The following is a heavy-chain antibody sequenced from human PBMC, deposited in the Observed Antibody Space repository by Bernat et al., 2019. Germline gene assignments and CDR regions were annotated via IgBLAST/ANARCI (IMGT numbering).Heavy chain of an antibody. D-gene: IGHD3-10*01. V-gene: IGHV3-33*01. CDR1: GFTFSSYG. J-gene: IGHJ4*02. CDR3: ARDLGFFDY. Sequence: QVQLVESGGGVVQPGRSLRLSCAASGFTFSSYGMHWVRQAPGKGPEWVAVIWYDGSNKYYADSVKGRFTISRDNSKNTLYLQMNSLRAEDTAVYYCARDLGFFDYWGQGTLVTVSS. CDR2: IWYDGSNK.